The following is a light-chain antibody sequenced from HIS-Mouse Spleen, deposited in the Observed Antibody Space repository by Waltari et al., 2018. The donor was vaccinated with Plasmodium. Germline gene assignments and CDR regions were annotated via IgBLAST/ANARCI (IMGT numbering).Light chain of an antibody. CDR1: QSISNY. V-gene: IGKV1-39*01. Sequence: DIQMTQSPSSLSASVGDRVTITCRASQSISNYLNWYQQKPGKATKFLIYAASTLQSGVPSRFSGSGSGTDFTLTISSLQPEDFATDYCQQSYSTWTFGQGTKVEIK. CDR2: AAS. J-gene: IGKJ1*01. CDR3: QQSYSTWT.